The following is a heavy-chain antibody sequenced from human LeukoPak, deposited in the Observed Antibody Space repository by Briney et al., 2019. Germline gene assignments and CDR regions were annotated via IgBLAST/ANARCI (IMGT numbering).Heavy chain of an antibody. Sequence: GGSLRLSCAASGFTLTSYSMNWVRQAPGKGLEWVSTTSSSSRYIYYADSVQGRFTVSRDNANKSLFLLMNSLRAEDTAVYYCARDASGGQNGGFDYWGQGTLVSVSS. CDR3: ARDASGGQNGGFDY. V-gene: IGHV3-21*01. CDR1: GFTLTSYS. J-gene: IGHJ4*02. CDR2: TSSSSRYI. D-gene: IGHD3-16*01.